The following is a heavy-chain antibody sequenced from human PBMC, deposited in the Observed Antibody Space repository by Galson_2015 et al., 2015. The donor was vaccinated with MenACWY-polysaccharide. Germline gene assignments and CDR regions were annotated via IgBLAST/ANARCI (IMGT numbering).Heavy chain of an antibody. Sequence: SLRLSCAASGLRISGHWMHWVRQVPGKGLVWVSRINSDASGTSYADSVKGRFTISRDNAKNTLYLQMNSLRAEDTALYYCARKSAIAVGWGAFDIWGQGTMVTASS. V-gene: IGHV3-74*01. CDR2: INSDASGT. D-gene: IGHD6-19*01. CDR1: GLRISGHW. CDR3: ARKSAIAVGWGAFDI. J-gene: IGHJ3*02.